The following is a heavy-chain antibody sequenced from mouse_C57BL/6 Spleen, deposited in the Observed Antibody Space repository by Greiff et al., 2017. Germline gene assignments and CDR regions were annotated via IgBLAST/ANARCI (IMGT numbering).Heavy chain of an antibody. Sequence: VQLQQPGAELVRPGSSVKLSCKASGYTFTSYWMDWVKQRPGQGLEWIGNIYPSDSETHYNQKFKDKATLTVDKSSSTAYMQLSSLTSEDSAVYYCARGLLRYPWYFDVWGTGTTVTVSS. J-gene: IGHJ1*03. CDR1: GYTFTSYW. CDR3: ARGLLRYPWYFDV. D-gene: IGHD1-1*01. V-gene: IGHV1-61*01. CDR2: IYPSDSET.